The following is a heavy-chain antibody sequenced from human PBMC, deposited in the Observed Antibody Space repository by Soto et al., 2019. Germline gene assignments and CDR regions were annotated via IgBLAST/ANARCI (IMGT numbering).Heavy chain of an antibody. CDR2: INSDGSTT. CDR1: GFTFSTYW. Sequence: EVQLVESGGGLVQPGGSLRLSCVGSGFTFSTYWMHWVRQAPGKGLVWVSRINSDGSTTNYADSVKGRFTISRDNAKNTRYLQMNSLRPEDTAVYYWARDAYYDMGVWGRGTTVTVSS. V-gene: IGHV3-74*01. CDR3: ARDAYYDMGV. J-gene: IGHJ6*02.